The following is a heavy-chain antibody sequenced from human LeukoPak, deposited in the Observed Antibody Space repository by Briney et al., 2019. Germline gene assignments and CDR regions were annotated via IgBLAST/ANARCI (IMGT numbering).Heavy chain of an antibody. Sequence: PGGSLRLSCAASGFTFNTFGMHWVRQAPGKGLEWVAVISFDGSEKYYADSVKGRFTISRDNSKDTLFLQMSSLTPEDTAVYYCRAATKYLDYYFDYWGQGVLVTVSS. D-gene: IGHD2-2*01. CDR2: ISFDGSEK. V-gene: IGHV3-30*03. CDR1: GFTFNTFG. CDR3: RAATKYLDYYFDY. J-gene: IGHJ4*02.